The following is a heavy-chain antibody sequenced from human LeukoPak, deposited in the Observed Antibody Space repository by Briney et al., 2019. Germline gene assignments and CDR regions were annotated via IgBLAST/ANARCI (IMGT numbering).Heavy chain of an antibody. V-gene: IGHV4-61*02. CDR2: IYTSGST. J-gene: IGHJ4*02. D-gene: IGHD3-16*02. CDR1: GGSISSGSYY. Sequence: SQTLSLTCTVSGGSISSGSYYWSWIRQPAGKGLEWIGRIYTSGSTNYNPSLKRRVTMSVDTSKNQFSLKLSSVTAADTAVYYCARVRGGFGGVIDYWGQGTLVTVSS. CDR3: ARVRGGFGGVIDY.